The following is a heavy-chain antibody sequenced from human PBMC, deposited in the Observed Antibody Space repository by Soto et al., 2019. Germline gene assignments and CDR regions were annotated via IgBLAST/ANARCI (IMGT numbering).Heavy chain of an antibody. J-gene: IGHJ4*02. Sequence: VGSLRLSCAASVFTFTNYAMTCVRHAPGRCLEWVSSISGSGETTYYADAVEGRFTISRDNSKSTLYLQMNSLRAEDTALYYCAKVKKWTYLEFWGQGTLVTVSS. CDR3: AKVKKWTYLEF. CDR1: VFTFTNYA. V-gene: IGHV3-23*01. CDR2: ISGSGETT. D-gene: IGHD1-26*01.